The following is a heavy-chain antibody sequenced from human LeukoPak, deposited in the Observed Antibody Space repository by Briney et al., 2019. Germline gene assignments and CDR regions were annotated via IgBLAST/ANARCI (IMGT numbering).Heavy chain of an antibody. CDR2: IYTSGST. J-gene: IGHJ4*02. Sequence: SETLSLTCTVSGGSISSYYWNWIRQPAGKGLEWIGRIYTSGSTNYNPSLKSRVTMSIDTSKNQFSLNLNSVTAADTAVYYCAREGGTIFGHYFEFWGQGTLATVSS. CDR3: AREGGTIFGHYFEF. V-gene: IGHV4-4*07. CDR1: GGSISSYY. D-gene: IGHD3-3*01.